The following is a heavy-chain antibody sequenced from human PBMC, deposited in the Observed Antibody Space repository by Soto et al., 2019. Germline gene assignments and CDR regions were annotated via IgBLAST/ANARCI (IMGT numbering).Heavy chain of an antibody. D-gene: IGHD6-19*01. J-gene: IGHJ4*02. Sequence: GGSLRLSCVASGFSLANYPMNWVRQTPGKGLEWISYSSPRGDTIYYADSVEGRFTISRDNARNSLSLHTSSLRDEDSALYYCAKGPHTNVGWPYYFESWGQGVPVTVSS. CDR1: GFSLANYP. V-gene: IGHV3-48*02. CDR3: AKGPHTNVGWPYYFES. CDR2: SSPRGDTI.